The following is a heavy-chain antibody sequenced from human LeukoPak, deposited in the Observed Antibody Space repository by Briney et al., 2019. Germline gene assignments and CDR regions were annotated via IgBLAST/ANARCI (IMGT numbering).Heavy chain of an antibody. Sequence: PGGSLRLSCAASGFTFSSYGMHWVRQAPGKGLEWVAVIWSDGSNKYYADSVKGRFTISRDNSKSTLYLQMNSLRAEDTAVYYCAKDRGYCSGGSCYFGYYFDYWGQGTLVTVSS. CDR2: IWSDGSNK. J-gene: IGHJ4*02. CDR3: AKDRGYCSGGSCYFGYYFDY. D-gene: IGHD2-15*01. CDR1: GFTFSSYG. V-gene: IGHV3-33*06.